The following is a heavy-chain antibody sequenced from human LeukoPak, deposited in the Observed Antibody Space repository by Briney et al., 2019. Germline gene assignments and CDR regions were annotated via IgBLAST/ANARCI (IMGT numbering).Heavy chain of an antibody. CDR3: ATYSYSIDAFDI. J-gene: IGHJ3*02. Sequence: ASETLSLICTVSGGSISSGSYYWSWIRQPAGKGLEWIGRIYTSGSTNYNPSLKSRVTISVDTSKNQFSLKLSSVTAADTAVYYCATYSYSIDAFDIWGQGTMVTVSS. D-gene: IGHD4-11*01. CDR2: IYTSGST. CDR1: GGSISSGSYY. V-gene: IGHV4-61*02.